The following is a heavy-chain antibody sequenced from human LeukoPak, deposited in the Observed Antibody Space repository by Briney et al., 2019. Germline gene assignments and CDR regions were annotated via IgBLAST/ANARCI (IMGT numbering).Heavy chain of an antibody. CDR2: INHSGST. D-gene: IGHD5-12*01. CDR1: GGSFSGYY. CDR3: ARADGRLATDIDY. V-gene: IGHV4-34*01. J-gene: IGHJ4*02. Sequence: SETLSLTCAVYGGSFSGYYWSWIRQPPGKGLEWIGEINHSGSTNYNPSLKSRVTISVDTSKNQFSLKLSSVTAADTAVYYCARADGRLATDIDYWGQGTLVTVSS.